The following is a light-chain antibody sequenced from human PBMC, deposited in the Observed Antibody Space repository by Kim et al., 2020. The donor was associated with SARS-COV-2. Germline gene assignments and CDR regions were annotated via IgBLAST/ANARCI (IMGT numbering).Light chain of an antibody. Sequence: PGEIATRSCRASQSVSSSYLAWYQQKPGQAPRLLIYGASSRATGIPDRFSGSGSETDFTLTISRLEPEDFAVYYCQQYGSSPPITFGQGTRLEIK. CDR2: GAS. CDR1: QSVSSSY. CDR3: QQYGSSPPIT. J-gene: IGKJ5*01. V-gene: IGKV3-20*01.